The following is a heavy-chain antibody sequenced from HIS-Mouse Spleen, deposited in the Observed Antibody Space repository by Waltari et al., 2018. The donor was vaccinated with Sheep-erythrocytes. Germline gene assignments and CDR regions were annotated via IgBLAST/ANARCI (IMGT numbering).Heavy chain of an antibody. D-gene: IGHD1-26*01. CDR1: GYTFTSYG. Sequence: QVQLVQSGAEVKKPGASVKVSCKASGYTFTSYGISWVRQAPGQGLRWMGRITPILGIANYAQKFQGRVTITSDKSTSTAYMELSSLRSEDTAVYYCAQTGATTPHFDYWGQGTLVTVSS. CDR3: AQTGATTPHFDY. V-gene: IGHV1-69*04. J-gene: IGHJ4*02. CDR2: ITPILGIA.